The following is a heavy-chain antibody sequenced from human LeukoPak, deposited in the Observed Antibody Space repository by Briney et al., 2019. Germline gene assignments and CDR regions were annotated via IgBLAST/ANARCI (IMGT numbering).Heavy chain of an antibody. CDR1: GGSVTSYY. V-gene: IGHV4-4*07. D-gene: IGHD3-10*01. J-gene: IGHJ4*02. Sequence: SETLSLTCTVSGGSVTSYYWNWIRQPAGKGLEWIGRVYNTGNTWDNPSLRGRVFISIDTSKNQFSLRLSSVTAADAAVYYCARLVGFGELLGPFNGEDYWGQGTLVTVSS. CDR2: VYNTGNT. CDR3: ARLVGFGELLGPFNGEDY.